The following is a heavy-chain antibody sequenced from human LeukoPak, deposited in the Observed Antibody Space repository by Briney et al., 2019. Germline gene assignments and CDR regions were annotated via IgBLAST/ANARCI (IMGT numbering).Heavy chain of an antibody. CDR2: IHSSGPP. Sequence: PSETLSLTCTVSGGSIRSYYWSWIRQPPGKGLWLSGYIHSSGPPYYNPSLKSRVTISLDTSKTLFSLKLSSVAAADTAIYYGARHVWLGPFDIWGQGTMVTVSS. D-gene: IGHD3-16*01. J-gene: IGHJ3*02. CDR3: ARHVWLGPFDI. CDR1: GGSIRSYY. V-gene: IGHV4-59*08.